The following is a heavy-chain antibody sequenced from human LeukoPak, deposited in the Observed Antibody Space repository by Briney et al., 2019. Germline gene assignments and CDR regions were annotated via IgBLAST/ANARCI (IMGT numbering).Heavy chain of an antibody. V-gene: IGHV3-23*01. CDR2: ISGSGGST. Sequence: GGSLRLSCAASGFTFSSYAMSWVRQAPGKGLEWVSAISGSGGSTYYADSVKGRFTISRDNSKNTLYLQMNSLRAKDTAVYYCAKDLSPGERSGYYLYYFDYWGQGTLVTVSS. CDR3: AKDLSPGERSGYYLYYFDY. CDR1: GFTFSSYA. D-gene: IGHD3-3*01. J-gene: IGHJ4*02.